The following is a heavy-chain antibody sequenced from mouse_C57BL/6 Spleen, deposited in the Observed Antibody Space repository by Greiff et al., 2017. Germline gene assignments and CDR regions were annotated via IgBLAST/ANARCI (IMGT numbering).Heavy chain of an antibody. V-gene: IGHV5-17*01. CDR2: ISSGSSTI. J-gene: IGHJ4*01. CDR1: GFTFSDYG. CDR3: ARPRSNYNYYAMDD. D-gene: IGHD2-5*01. Sequence: EVQVVASGGGLVKPGGSLKLSCAASGFTFSDYGMHWVRQAPETGLEWVAYISSGSSTIYYADTVKGRFTISRDNAKNTLFLQMTSLRSEDTAMDYCARPRSNYNYYAMDDWGQGTSVTVSS.